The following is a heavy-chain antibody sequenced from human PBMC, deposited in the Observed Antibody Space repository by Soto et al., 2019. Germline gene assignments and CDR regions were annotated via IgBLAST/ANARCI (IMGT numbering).Heavy chain of an antibody. CDR1: GFTFSSYG. CDR3: ARDRGDIVVVVAASQYGMDV. D-gene: IGHD2-15*01. Sequence: QVQLVESGGGVVQPGRSLRLSCAASGFTFSSYGMHWVRQAPGKGLEWVAVIWYDGSNKYYADSVKGRFTISRDNSKNTLYLQRNSLRAEDTAVYYCARDRGDIVVVVAASQYGMDVWGQGTTVTVSS. J-gene: IGHJ6*02. V-gene: IGHV3-33*01. CDR2: IWYDGSNK.